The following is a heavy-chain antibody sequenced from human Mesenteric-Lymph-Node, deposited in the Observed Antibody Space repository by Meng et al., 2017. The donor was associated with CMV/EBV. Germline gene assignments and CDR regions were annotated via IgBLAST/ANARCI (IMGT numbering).Heavy chain of an antibody. V-gene: IGHV3-30*04. CDR3: AKDRAPFCGGDCFTGPFDY. D-gene: IGHD2-21*01. CDR1: GFTFSSYA. CDR2: ISYDGSNK. Sequence: GGSLRLSCAASGFTFSSYAMHWVRQAPGKGLEWVAVISYDGSNKYYADSVKGRFTISRDNSKNTLYLQMNSLRTDDTSVYYCAKDRAPFCGGDCFTGPFDYWGQGTLVTVSS. J-gene: IGHJ4*02.